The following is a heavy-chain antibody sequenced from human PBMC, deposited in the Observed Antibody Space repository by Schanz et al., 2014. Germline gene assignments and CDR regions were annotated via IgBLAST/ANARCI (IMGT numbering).Heavy chain of an antibody. V-gene: IGHV4-59*08. D-gene: IGHD3-22*01. CDR2: IHYSGST. CDR1: GGSIRNYY. CDR3: ARLNYDSSGYPYYYGMDV. J-gene: IGHJ6*02. Sequence: QVQLQESGPGLVKPSETLSLTCSVSGGSIRNYYWNWIRQPPGKGVEWIGYIHYSGSTNYNPSLESRVAMSAHTSKKQFPLRLPSVTAADTAVYYCARLNYDSSGYPYYYGMDVWGQGTTVTVS.